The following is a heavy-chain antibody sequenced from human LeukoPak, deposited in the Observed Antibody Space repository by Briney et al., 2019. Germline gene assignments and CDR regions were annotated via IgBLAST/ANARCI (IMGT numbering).Heavy chain of an antibody. CDR3: ARGVYCSGGSCYSPFSFDY. CDR1: GYSISSGYY. D-gene: IGHD2-15*01. CDR2: IYHSGST. V-gene: IGHV4-38-2*02. Sequence: SETLSLTCTVSGYSISSGYYWGWIRQPPGKGLEWIGSIYHSGSTYYNPSLKSRVTISVDTSKNQFSLKLSSVTAADTAVYYCARGVYCSGGSCYSPFSFDYWGQGTLVTVSS. J-gene: IGHJ4*02.